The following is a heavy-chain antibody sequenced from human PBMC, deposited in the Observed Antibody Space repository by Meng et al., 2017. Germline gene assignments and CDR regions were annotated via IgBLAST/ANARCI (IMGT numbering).Heavy chain of an antibody. CDR3: AHFDY. CDR2: ISYDGSNK. V-gene: IGHV3-30*01. CDR1: GFTFSSYA. J-gene: IGHJ4*02. Sequence: VQLVESGGGLVPPGASLRLSCAASGFTFSSYAMHWVRQAPGKGLEWVAVISYDGSNKYYADSVKGRFTISRDNSKNTLYLQMNSLRAEDTAVYYCAHFDYWGQGTLVTVSS.